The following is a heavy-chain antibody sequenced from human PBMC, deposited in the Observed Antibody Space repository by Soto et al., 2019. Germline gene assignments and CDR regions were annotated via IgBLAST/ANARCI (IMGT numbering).Heavy chain of an antibody. J-gene: IGHJ4*02. CDR2: IDPSDSYT. V-gene: IGHV5-10-1*01. Sequence: PGESLKISCKGSGYSFTSYWISWVRQMPGKGLEWMGRIDPSDSYTNYSPSFQGHVTISADKSISTAYLQWSSLKASDSAMYYCARRYCSGGTCYFFDYWGQGTLVTVSS. CDR1: GYSFTSYW. D-gene: IGHD2-15*01. CDR3: ARRYCSGGTCYFFDY.